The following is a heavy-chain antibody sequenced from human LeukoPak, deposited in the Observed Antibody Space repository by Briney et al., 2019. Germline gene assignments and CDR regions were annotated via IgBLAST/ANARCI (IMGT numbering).Heavy chain of an antibody. V-gene: IGHV1-18*01. CDR3: ARLTQYSSSWYVDY. CDR1: GYTFTSYY. J-gene: IGHJ4*02. Sequence: ASVKVSCKASGYTFTSYYISWVRQAPGQGLEWMGWISPYNGNTDYAQKLQGRVTMTTDTSTSTAYMELRRLRSDDTAVYYCARLTQYSSSWYVDYWGQGTLVTVSS. CDR2: ISPYNGNT. D-gene: IGHD6-13*01.